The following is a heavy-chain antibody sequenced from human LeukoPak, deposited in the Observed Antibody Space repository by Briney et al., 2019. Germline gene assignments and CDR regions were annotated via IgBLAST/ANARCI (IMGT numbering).Heavy chain of an antibody. Sequence: KTGGSLRLSCAASGFVFSTHSMNWVRQAPGKGLECVSWISSSSGDIYYAESVRGRFTISRDDAKNSLYLQMNNVRDEDTAVYYCVRDADGGNSWFDSWGQGTLVTVSS. J-gene: IGHJ5*01. CDR2: ISSSSGDI. CDR3: VRDADGGNSWFDS. D-gene: IGHD4-23*01. CDR1: GFVFSTHS. V-gene: IGHV3-21*01.